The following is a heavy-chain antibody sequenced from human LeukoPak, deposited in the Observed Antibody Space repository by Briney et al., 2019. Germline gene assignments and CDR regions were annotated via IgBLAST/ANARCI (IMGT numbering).Heavy chain of an antibody. V-gene: IGHV3-23*01. CDR2: ISGSSMST. D-gene: IGHD4-11*01. CDR1: GFTFHNHG. J-gene: IGHJ4*02. CDR3: GKDSRPSVTTFRSRWTDY. Sequence: GGSLKLSCEASGFTFHNHGMSWVRQAPGKGLEWISVISGSSMSTYYADSVKGRFTVSRDNSKNTVYLQMSSLRVEDSAIYYCGKDSRPSVTTFRSRWTDYWGQGILVTVSS.